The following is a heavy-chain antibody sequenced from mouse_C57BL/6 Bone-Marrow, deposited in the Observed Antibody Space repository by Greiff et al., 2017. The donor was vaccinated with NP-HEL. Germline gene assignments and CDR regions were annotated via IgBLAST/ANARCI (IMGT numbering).Heavy chain of an antibody. J-gene: IGHJ4*01. CDR3: AREVVAMGY. CDR2: IDPSDSYT. CDR1: GYTFTSYW. V-gene: IGHV1-69*01. Sequence: QVQLQQPGAELVMPGASVKLSCKASGYTFTSYWMHWVKQRPGQGLEWIGEIDPSDSYTNYNQKFKGKATLTVDKSSSTAYMQLSSLTSEDSAVYYCAREVVAMGYWGQGTSVTASS. D-gene: IGHD1-1*01.